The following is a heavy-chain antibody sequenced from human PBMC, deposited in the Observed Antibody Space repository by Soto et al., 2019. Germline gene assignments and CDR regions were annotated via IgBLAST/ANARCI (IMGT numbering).Heavy chain of an antibody. CDR1: GASISSGNW. Sequence: SETRSLTCAVSGASISSGNWWSWVRQSPGKGLEWLGEIYHSGSTNHNPSLKSRVTISVDKSRNQFSLKLSSVTAADTAVYFCARVWSSPRYHNPHFVYWGQGTLVTVSS. V-gene: IGHV4-4*02. J-gene: IGHJ4*02. D-gene: IGHD3-10*01. CDR3: ARVWSSPRYHNPHFVY. CDR2: IYHSGST.